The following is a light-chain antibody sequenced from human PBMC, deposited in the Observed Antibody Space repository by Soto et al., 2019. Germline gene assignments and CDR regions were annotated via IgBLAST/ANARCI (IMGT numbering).Light chain of an antibody. Sequence: QSALTQPASVSGSPGQSITISCTGTSSDVGGYNYVSWYQQHPGKAPKLMIYDVSNRPSGVSNRFSGSKSGNTASLTISGGLPDDEDDYYCSPYKSSSLLRYVFGTGTKLTVL. J-gene: IGLJ1*01. CDR3: SPYKSSSLLRYV. CDR1: SSDVGGYNY. V-gene: IGLV2-14*01. CDR2: DVS.